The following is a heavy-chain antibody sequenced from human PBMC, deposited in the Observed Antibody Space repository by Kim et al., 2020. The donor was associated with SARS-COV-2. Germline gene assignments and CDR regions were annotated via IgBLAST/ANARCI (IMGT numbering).Heavy chain of an antibody. Sequence: LKSRVTISVDPSKSQFSRKLSSVTAADTAVYYCARAGYDILTGYYHAFDIWGQGTMVTVSS. D-gene: IGHD3-9*01. V-gene: IGHV4-31*02. CDR3: ARAGYDILTGYYHAFDI. J-gene: IGHJ3*02.